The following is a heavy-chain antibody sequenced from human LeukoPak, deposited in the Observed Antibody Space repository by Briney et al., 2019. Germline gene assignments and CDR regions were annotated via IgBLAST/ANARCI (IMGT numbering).Heavy chain of an antibody. CDR1: GGSISSYY. D-gene: IGHD3-9*01. CDR2: IYYSGST. V-gene: IGHV4-59*01. CDR3: ATYYDIVDAFDI. J-gene: IGHJ3*02. Sequence: SETLSLTCTVSGGSISSYYWSWIRQPPGKGLEWIGYIYYSGSTNYNPSLKSRVTISVDTSKNQFSLKLSSVTAADTAVYYCATYYDIVDAFDIWGQGTMVTVYS.